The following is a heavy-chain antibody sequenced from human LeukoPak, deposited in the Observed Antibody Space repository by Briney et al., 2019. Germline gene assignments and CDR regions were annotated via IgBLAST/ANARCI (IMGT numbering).Heavy chain of an antibody. J-gene: IGHJ3*02. CDR3: AKKEWYNAFDI. D-gene: IGHD3-3*01. CDR2: INSDGSST. V-gene: IGHV3-74*01. Sequence: PGGSLRLSCAASGFTFSSSWMSWVRQAPGKGLVWVSRINSDGSSTRYADSVKGRFTISRDNTKNTLYLQMNSLRAEDTAVYYCAKKEWYNAFDIWGQGTMVTVSS. CDR1: GFTFSSSW.